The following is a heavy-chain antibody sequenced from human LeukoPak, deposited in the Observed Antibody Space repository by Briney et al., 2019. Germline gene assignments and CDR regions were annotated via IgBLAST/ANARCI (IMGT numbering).Heavy chain of an antibody. D-gene: IGHD3-3*01. Sequence: SQTLSLTCTVSGGSISSGSYYWSWIRQPAGKGLEWIGRIYTSGSTNSNPSLKSRVTISVDTSKNQFSLKLSSVTAADTAVYYCARESTPLLRFLERPLFSWGQGTLVTVSS. CDR2: IYTSGST. J-gene: IGHJ5*02. CDR3: ARESTPLLRFLERPLFS. V-gene: IGHV4-61*02. CDR1: GGSISSGSYY.